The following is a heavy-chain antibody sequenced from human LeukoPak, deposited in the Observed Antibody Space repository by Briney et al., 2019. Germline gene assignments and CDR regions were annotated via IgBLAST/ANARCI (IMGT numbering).Heavy chain of an antibody. V-gene: IGHV4-59*01. D-gene: IGHD1-26*01. CDR3: ARMYSGTSYYFDF. J-gene: IGHJ4*02. CDR1: GVSISDYH. CDR2: FSYSGST. Sequence: SETLSLTCSVSGVSISDYHWIWIRQPPAKGLEWMGYFSYSGSTRYNPPLKSRVTMSVDTSKNQFSLRLNSVAAADTAVYYCARMYSGTSYYFDFWGQGTLVTVSS.